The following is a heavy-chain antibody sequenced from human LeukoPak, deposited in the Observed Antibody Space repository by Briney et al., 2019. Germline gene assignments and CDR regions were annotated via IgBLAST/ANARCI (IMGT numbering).Heavy chain of an antibody. J-gene: IGHJ5*02. D-gene: IGHD3-10*01. CDR3: ARERLITMVRGVIKRLNWFDP. V-gene: IGHV1-8*01. CDR2: MNPNSGNT. Sequence: ASVKVSCKASGDSFTSYDINWVRQATGQGLEWMGWMNPNSGNTGYAQKFQGRVTMTRNTSISTAYMELSSLRSEDTAVYYCARERLITMVRGVIKRLNWFDPWGQGTLVTVSS. CDR1: GDSFTSYD.